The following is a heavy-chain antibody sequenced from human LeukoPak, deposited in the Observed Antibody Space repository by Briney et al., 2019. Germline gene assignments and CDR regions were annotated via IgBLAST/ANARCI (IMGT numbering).Heavy chain of an antibody. CDR1: GFTFSDYY. V-gene: IGHV3-11*01. J-gene: IGHJ4*02. CDR3: AKGGYCSSTSCLYFDY. CDR2: ISSSGSTI. Sequence: GGSLRLSCAASGFTFSDYYMSWIRQAPGKGLEWVSYISSSGSTIYYADSVKGRFTISRDNAKNSLYLQMNSLRAEDTAVYYCAKGGYCSSTSCLYFDYWGQGTLVTVSS. D-gene: IGHD2-2*01.